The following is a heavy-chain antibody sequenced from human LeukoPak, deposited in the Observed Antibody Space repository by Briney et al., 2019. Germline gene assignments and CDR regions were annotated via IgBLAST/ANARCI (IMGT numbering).Heavy chain of an antibody. J-gene: IGHJ4*02. CDR3: ARGYKPGYSSGWSIFDY. CDR2: MNPNSGNT. Sequence: ASVKVSCKASGYTFTSHGINWVRQATGQGLEWMGWMNPNSGNTGYAQKFQGRVTMTRNTSVSTAYMELSSLRSEDTAVYYCARGYKPGYSSGWSIFDYWGQGTLVTVSS. D-gene: IGHD6-19*01. CDR1: GYTFTSHG. V-gene: IGHV1-8*02.